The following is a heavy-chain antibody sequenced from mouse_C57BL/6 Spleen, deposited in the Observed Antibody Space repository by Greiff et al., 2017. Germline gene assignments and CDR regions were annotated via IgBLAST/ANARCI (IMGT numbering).Heavy chain of an antibody. CDR2: IHPNSGST. J-gene: IGHJ1*03. CDR1: GYTFTSYW. CDR3: ARSGYGRENWYFDV. Sequence: QVQLKQPGAELVKPGASVKLSCKASGYTFTSYWMHWVKQRPGQGLEWIGMIHPNSGSTNYNEKFKSKATLTVDKSSSTAYMQLSSLTSEDSAVXYCARSGYGRENWYFDVWGTGTTVTVSS. V-gene: IGHV1-64*01. D-gene: IGHD1-1*01.